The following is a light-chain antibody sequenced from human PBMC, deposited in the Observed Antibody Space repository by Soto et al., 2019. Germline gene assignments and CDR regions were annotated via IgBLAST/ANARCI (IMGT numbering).Light chain of an antibody. CDR2: SNN. J-gene: IGLJ2*01. V-gene: IGLV1-44*01. Sequence: QSVLTQPPSASGTPGQRVTISCSGSSSNIGSDTVQLYRHLPGTAPKLLIYSNNQLPSGVPDRFSGDQSVTSASLAISGLHSEDEADYYCAAWDDSLNGPVFGGGTKLTVL. CDR3: AAWDDSLNGPV. CDR1: SSNIGSDT.